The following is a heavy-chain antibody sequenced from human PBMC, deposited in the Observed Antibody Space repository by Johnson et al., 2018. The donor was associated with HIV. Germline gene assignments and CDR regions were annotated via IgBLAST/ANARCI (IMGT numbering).Heavy chain of an antibody. V-gene: IGHV3-20*04. D-gene: IGHD5/OR15-5a*01. J-gene: IGHJ3*02. CDR1: GFNFDAYA. CDR3: ALYPPDAFDI. Sequence: VQLVESGGGVVRPGGSLRLSCAASGFNFDAYAMSWVRQAPGKGLEWVSGVNWNGGTTGYADSVKGRFTISRDNSKNTLYLQMNSLRAEDTAVYYCALYPPDAFDIWGQGTMVTVSS. CDR2: VNWNGGTT.